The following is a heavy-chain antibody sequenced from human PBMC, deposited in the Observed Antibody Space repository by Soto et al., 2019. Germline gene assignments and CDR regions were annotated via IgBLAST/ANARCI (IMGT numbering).Heavy chain of an antibody. CDR1: GGSISSGGYY. V-gene: IGHV4-31*03. CDR3: ARAPST. CDR2: IDYSAST. Sequence: QVQLQESGPGLVKPSQTLSLTCTVSGGSISSGGYYWNWIRQHPGKGLVWIGYIDYSASTCYNPSLERGGSRSVDTSKTQFSPTLSSVAAEAPAVQSRARAPSTWGQGTLVTGSS. J-gene: IGHJ5*02.